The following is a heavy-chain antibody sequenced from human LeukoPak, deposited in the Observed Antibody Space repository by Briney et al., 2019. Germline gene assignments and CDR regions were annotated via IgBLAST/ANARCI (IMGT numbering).Heavy chain of an antibody. CDR3: ARPRRYCSSTSCYVSGPDAFDI. Sequence: ASVKVSCKASGYTFTSYGISWVRQAPGQGLEWMGWISAYNGNTNYAQKLQGRVTMTTDTSTSTAYMELRSLRSDDTAVYYCARPRRYCSSTSCYVSGPDAFDIWGQGTMVTVSS. V-gene: IGHV1-18*01. CDR2: ISAYNGNT. J-gene: IGHJ3*02. D-gene: IGHD2-2*01. CDR1: GYTFTSYG.